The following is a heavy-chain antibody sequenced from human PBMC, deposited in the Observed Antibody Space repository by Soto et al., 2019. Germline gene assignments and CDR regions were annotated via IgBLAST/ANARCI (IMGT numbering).Heavy chain of an antibody. J-gene: IGHJ6*03. V-gene: IGHV1-18*01. CDR2: ISTYNGNT. CDR1: GYTFTNYG. Sequence: QVQLVQPGDEVKQPGASVKVSCKASGYTFTNYGFTWVRQAPGQGLEWLGWISTYNGNTKYAQKVQGRLTMTTDTSTSTVNMELTSLRSDDTALYYCARTTVTASYYYMDVWGKGSTVTVSS. CDR3: ARTTVTASYYYMDV. D-gene: IGHD4-17*01.